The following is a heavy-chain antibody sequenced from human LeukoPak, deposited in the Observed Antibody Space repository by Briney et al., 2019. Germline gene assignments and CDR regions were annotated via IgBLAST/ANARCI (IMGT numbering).Heavy chain of an antibody. CDR2: ISYDGSNK. V-gene: IGHV3-30*18. D-gene: IGHD3-10*01. J-gene: IGHJ4*02. Sequence: PGGSLRLSCAASGFTFSSYGMHWVRQAPGKGLEWVAVISYDGSNKYYADSVKGRFTISRDNSKNTLYLQMNSLRAEDTAVYYCAKDSGSGRVRLYDYWGQGTLVTVSS. CDR3: AKDSGSGRVRLYDY. CDR1: GFTFSSYG.